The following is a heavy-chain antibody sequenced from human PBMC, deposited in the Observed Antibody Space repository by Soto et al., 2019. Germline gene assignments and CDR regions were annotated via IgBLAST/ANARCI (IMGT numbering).Heavy chain of an antibody. CDR1: GFTFSSYG. Sequence: HPGGSLRLSCAASGFTFSSYGMHWVRQAPGKGLEWVAVISHDENKKYYADSVKGRFTISRDNSKNTLYLQMNSLRAEDTAVFFCAKDFYSSSWYGPLVSWGQGTLVTVSS. CDR2: ISHDENKK. CDR3: AKDFYSSSWYGPLVS. J-gene: IGHJ5*02. D-gene: IGHD6-13*01. V-gene: IGHV3-30*18.